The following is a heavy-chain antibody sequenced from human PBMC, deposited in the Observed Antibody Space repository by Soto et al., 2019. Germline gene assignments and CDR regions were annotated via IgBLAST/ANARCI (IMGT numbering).Heavy chain of an antibody. CDR1: GYRFTSYW. Sequence: GESLKISCKGSGYRFTSYWIAWVRQMPGKGLEWMGIIYPGDSDARYSPSFQGQVTISVDESISTAYLQWSSLKASDTAIYYCARQLGHDYINNWFDPWGQGTLVTVSS. V-gene: IGHV5-51*01. J-gene: IGHJ5*02. CDR2: IYPGDSDA. CDR3: ARQLGHDYINNWFDP. D-gene: IGHD4-4*01.